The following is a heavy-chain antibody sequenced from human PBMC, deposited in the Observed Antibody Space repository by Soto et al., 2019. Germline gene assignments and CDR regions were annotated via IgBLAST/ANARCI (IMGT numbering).Heavy chain of an antibody. D-gene: IGHD2-2*01. CDR2: ISYDGSNK. J-gene: IGHJ6*02. CDR1: GFTFSSYA. Sequence: GGSLRLSCAASGFTFSSYAMHWVRQAPGKGLEWVAVISYDGSNKYYADSVKGRFTISRDNSKNTLYLQMNSLRAEDTAVYYCARAGRYCSSTSCPIYYGMDVWGQGTTVTV. V-gene: IGHV3-30-3*01. CDR3: ARAGRYCSSTSCPIYYGMDV.